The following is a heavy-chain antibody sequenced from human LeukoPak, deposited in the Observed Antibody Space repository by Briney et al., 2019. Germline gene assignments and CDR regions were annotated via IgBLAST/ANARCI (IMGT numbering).Heavy chain of an antibody. J-gene: IGHJ5*02. CDR1: GGSFSGYY. V-gene: IGHV4-34*01. Sequence: SETLSLTCAVYGGSFSGYYWSWIRQPPGKGLEWIGEINHSGSTNYNPSLKSRGTISVDTSKNQFSLKLSSVTAADTAVYYCARARSRYNWFDPWGQGTLVTVSS. CDR3: ARARSRYNWFDP. CDR2: INHSGST. D-gene: IGHD2-15*01.